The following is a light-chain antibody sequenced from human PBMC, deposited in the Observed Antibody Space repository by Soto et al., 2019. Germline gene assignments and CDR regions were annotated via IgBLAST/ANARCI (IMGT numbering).Light chain of an antibody. CDR2: DAS. CDR1: QSFSSW. CDR3: QQYTDYPGT. Sequence: DIPMTQSPSTLSASVGDRVTITCRASQSFSSWVAWYQQKPGKAPKLLIFDASTLASEVPSRFSGSGYGTEFTLTIRSLQPDDFGTYYCQQYTDYPGTFGQGTKVEVK. V-gene: IGKV1-5*01. J-gene: IGKJ1*01.